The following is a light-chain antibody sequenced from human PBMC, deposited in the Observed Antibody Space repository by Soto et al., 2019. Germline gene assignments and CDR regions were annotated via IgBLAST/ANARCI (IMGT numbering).Light chain of an antibody. J-gene: IGKJ1*01. CDR1: QSVRSSY. V-gene: IGKV3-20*01. Sequence: ENMLEKSVGTVSLSKQERGNLXGRASQSVRSSYLAWYQQKPGQAPRLLIYGASSRATGIPDRFSGSGSGTDFTLTFGSLQPDDFGTYSCVQDFKHSTFGQVGMV. CDR3: VQDFKHST. CDR2: GAS.